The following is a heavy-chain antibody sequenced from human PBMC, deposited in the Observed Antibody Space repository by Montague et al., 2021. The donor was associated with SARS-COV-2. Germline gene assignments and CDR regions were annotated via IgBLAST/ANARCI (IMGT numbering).Heavy chain of an antibody. Sequence: QSGAEVKKPGESLKISCKGSGYSFTSYWIGWVRQMPGKGLEWMGIIYPGDSDTRYSPSFQGQVTISADKSISTAYLQWSSLKASDTAMYYCARKSRRYCSGGSCYSNGMDVWGQGTTVTVSS. V-gene: IGHV5-51*01. CDR3: ARKSRRYCSGGSCYSNGMDV. CDR2: IYPGDSDT. CDR1: GYSFTSYW. J-gene: IGHJ6*02. D-gene: IGHD2-15*01.